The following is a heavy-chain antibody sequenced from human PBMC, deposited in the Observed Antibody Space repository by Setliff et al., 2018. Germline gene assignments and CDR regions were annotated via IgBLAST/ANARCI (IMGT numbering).Heavy chain of an antibody. Sequence: SETLSLPGTASGGSISSSSYYWGWIRQPTGKGLEWIGSIYYSGSTYYNPSLRRRVTISVDTSNNQFSLQLSSVTAADTAMYYCARVAAYSSSWYNYHYCMDVWGQGTTVTVSS. CDR3: ARVAAYSSSWYNYHYCMDV. CDR2: IYYSGST. J-gene: IGHJ6*02. CDR1: GGSISSSSYY. D-gene: IGHD6-13*01. V-gene: IGHV4-39*07.